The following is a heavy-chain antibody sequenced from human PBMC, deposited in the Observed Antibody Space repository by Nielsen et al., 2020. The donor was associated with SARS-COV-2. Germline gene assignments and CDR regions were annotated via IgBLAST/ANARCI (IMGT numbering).Heavy chain of an antibody. CDR2: IWYDGSNK. D-gene: IGHD6-19*01. J-gene: IGHJ4*02. V-gene: IGHV3-33*08. CDR1: GFTVSTNY. CDR3: ARDRVGSSGWDYYFDY. Sequence: GGSLRLSCAASGFTVSTNYMTWVRQAPGKGLEWVAVIWYDGSNKYYADSVKGRFTISRDNSKNTLYLQMNSLRAEDTAVYYCARDRVGSSGWDYYFDYWGQGTLVTVSS.